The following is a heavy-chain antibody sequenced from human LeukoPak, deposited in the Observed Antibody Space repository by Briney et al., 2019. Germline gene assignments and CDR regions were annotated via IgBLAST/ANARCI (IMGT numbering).Heavy chain of an antibody. D-gene: IGHD3-10*01. Sequence: PGGSLRLSCAASGFTLSSYEMNWVRQAPGKGLEWVSYISSSGSTIYYADSVKGRFTISRDNAKNSLYLQMNSLRAEDTAVYYCARDKAISGAFDIWGQGTMVTVSS. V-gene: IGHV3-48*03. J-gene: IGHJ3*02. CDR3: ARDKAISGAFDI. CDR2: ISSSGSTI. CDR1: GFTLSSYE.